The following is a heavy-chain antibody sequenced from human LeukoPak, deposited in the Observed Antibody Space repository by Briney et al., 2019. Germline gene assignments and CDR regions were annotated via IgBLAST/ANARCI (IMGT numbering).Heavy chain of an antibody. Sequence: GGSLRLSCAASGFTFSNYGMSWVRQAPGKGLEWVSGISGSGGSTYYADSVKGRFTISRDNSKNTLYLQMNSLRAEDTAVYFCAKAVSNWNDAPFDYWGQGTLVTVSS. CDR3: AKAVSNWNDAPFDY. V-gene: IGHV3-23*01. CDR2: ISGSGGST. D-gene: IGHD1-1*01. CDR1: GFTFSNYG. J-gene: IGHJ4*02.